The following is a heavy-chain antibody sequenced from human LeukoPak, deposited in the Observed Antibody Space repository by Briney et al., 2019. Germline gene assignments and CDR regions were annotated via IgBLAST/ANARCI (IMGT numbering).Heavy chain of an antibody. CDR3: AKDRKWFGELFEY. CDR1: GFTFSSYG. Sequence: GRSLRLSCAASGFTFSSYGMHWVRQAPGEGLEWVAVISYDGSNKYYADSVKGRFTISRDNSKNTLYLQMNSLRAEDTAVYYCAKDRKWFGELFEYWGQGTLVTVSS. D-gene: IGHD3-10*01. CDR2: ISYDGSNK. V-gene: IGHV3-30*18. J-gene: IGHJ4*02.